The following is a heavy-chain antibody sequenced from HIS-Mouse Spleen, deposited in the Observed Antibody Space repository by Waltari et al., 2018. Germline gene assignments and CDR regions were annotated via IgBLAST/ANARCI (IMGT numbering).Heavy chain of an antibody. CDR2: INHSGST. J-gene: IGHJ4*02. CDR3: ARGRSPATVTIGYYFDY. V-gene: IGHV4-34*01. D-gene: IGHD4-17*01. CDR1: GGSFSGSY. Sequence: QVQLQQWGAGLFKPSEPLSLTCAVYGGSFSGSYWRWIRQPPWKGLEWIGEINHSGSTNYNPSLKSRVTISVDTSKNQFSLKLSSVTAADTAVYYCARGRSPATVTIGYYFDYWGQGTLVTVSS.